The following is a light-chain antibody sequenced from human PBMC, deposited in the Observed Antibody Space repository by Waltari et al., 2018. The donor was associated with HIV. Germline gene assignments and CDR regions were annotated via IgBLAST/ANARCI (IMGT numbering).Light chain of an antibody. CDR1: HGSVSTTYY. CDR3: VLYMGSGISV. J-gene: IGLJ2*01. V-gene: IGLV8-61*01. CDR2: NTN. Sequence: TVVTQEPSFSVSPGGKVTLTCGLTHGSVSTTYYHSWYKHTPGQAPRTLIYNTNPRSSGVPDRFSCSILGNKAALNITGAQADDECDYYCVLYMGSGISVFGGGTKLTVL.